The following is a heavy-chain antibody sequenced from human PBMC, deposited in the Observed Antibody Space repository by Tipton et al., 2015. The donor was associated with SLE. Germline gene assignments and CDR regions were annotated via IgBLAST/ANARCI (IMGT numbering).Heavy chain of an antibody. CDR2: IYTNENT. CDR1: AGSIRGYY. Sequence: LRLSCTVSAGSIRGYYWSWIRQPAGGGLEWIGRIYTNENTNYNPSLKSRVTMSVDTSKNHFSLKLISVTAADTAVYYCAREFLNPVTTVHYYFDLWGRGTLVTVSS. D-gene: IGHD4-11*01. V-gene: IGHV4-4*07. CDR3: AREFLNPVTTVHYYFDL. J-gene: IGHJ2*01.